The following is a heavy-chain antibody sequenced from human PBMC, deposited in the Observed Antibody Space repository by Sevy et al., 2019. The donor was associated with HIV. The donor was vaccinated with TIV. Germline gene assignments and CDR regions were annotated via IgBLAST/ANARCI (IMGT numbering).Heavy chain of an antibody. CDR2: ISSYYGNT. CDR1: GYTFNTYG. J-gene: IGHJ6*02. V-gene: IGHV1-18*01. D-gene: IGHD6-13*01. CDR3: ARERTRWQQLVEYYLGMHV. Sequence: ASVKVSCKASGYTFNTYGISWVRQAPGQGLEWMGWISSYYGNTNFAQKFQGRVTMTTDTITNTAYMELTSLRSDDSAVYYCARERTRWQQLVEYYLGMHVWGQGTPVTVSS.